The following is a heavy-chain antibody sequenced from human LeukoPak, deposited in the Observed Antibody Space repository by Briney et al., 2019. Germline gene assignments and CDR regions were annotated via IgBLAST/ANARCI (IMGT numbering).Heavy chain of an antibody. CDR2: INSDGSST. CDR1: GFTFSSYW. Sequence: PGGSLRLSCAASGFTFSSYWMHWVRQAPGKGLVWVSRINSDGSSTSYADSVKGRFTISRDNAKNTLYLQMNSLRAGDTAVYYCAKNSFPRSSTSCLDYWGQGTLVTVSS. V-gene: IGHV3-74*01. J-gene: IGHJ4*02. D-gene: IGHD2-2*01. CDR3: AKNSFPRSSTSCLDY.